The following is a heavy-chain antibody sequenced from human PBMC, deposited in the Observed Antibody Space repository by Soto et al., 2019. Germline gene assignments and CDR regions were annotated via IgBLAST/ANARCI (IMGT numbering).Heavy chain of an antibody. CDR1: AGSISSIEYF. V-gene: IGHV4-39*01. D-gene: IGHD2-21*02. Sequence: SESLSLTCTVSAGSISSIEYFWGWIRKPTGKCLEWIGSIFYSGMSYYNRSLKSRVAISVDPPKNQFSLIVISVTAADTPAYYRARQGDCSTKTYPPSRFWGQRTLVTVSS. J-gene: IGHJ4*02. CDR2: IFYSGMS. CDR3: ARQGDCSTKTYPPSRF.